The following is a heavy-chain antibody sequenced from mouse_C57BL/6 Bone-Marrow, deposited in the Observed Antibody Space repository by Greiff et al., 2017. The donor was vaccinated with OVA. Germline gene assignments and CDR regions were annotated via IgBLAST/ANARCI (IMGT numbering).Heavy chain of an antibody. CDR3: ARGIITTVVARYYFDY. Sequence: VQGVESGAELVKPGASVKLSCKASGYTFTSYWMHWVKQRPGQGLEWIGMIHPNSGSTNYNEKFKSKATLTVDKSSSTAYMQLSSLTSEDSAVYYCARGIITTVVARYYFDYWGQGTTLTVSS. CDR1: GYTFTSYW. D-gene: IGHD1-1*01. CDR2: IHPNSGST. V-gene: IGHV1-64*01. J-gene: IGHJ2*01.